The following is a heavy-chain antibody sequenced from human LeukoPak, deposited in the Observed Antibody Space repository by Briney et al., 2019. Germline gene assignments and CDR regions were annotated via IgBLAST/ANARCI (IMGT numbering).Heavy chain of an antibody. Sequence: TSETLSLTCAVYGGSFSGYYWSWIRQPPGKWLEWIGEINHSGSTYYNPSLESRVTISIDTSKNQFSLEVRSVTAADTAFYFCVNSKSNYEAVSWGPGTLVTVSS. CDR1: GGSFSGYY. CDR3: VNSKSNYEAVS. CDR2: INHSGST. D-gene: IGHD3-22*01. J-gene: IGHJ5*02. V-gene: IGHV4-34*01.